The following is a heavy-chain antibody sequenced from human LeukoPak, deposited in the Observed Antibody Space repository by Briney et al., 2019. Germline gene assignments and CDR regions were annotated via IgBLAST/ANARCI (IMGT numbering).Heavy chain of an antibody. D-gene: IGHD3-22*01. CDR3: AKGHVDSSSRSQYFDL. V-gene: IGHV3-30*18. Sequence: GGSLRLSCAGSGFTFSGYGLHWVRQAPGKGLEWVAVISFDGSKTQYADSVKGRFTISRDTFRSTLSLQMHSLRPEDTAVYYCAKGHVDSSSRSQYFDLWGRGTPVTVSS. J-gene: IGHJ2*01. CDR2: ISFDGSKT. CDR1: GFTFSGYG.